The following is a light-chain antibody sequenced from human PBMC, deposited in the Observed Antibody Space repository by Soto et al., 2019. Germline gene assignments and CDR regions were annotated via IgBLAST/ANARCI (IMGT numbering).Light chain of an antibody. CDR3: GTWDSSLIAL. CDR1: SSNIGSKD. J-gene: IGLJ1*01. V-gene: IGLV1-51*02. CDR2: ENS. Sequence: VLTQPPSVSAAPGQKVTISCSGNSSNIGSKDVSWYQQLPGKAPKLLIYENSQRPLGISYRFSCSKFCTSATLGFTGLQTGDEADYYCGTWDSSLIALFGTGTKVTVL.